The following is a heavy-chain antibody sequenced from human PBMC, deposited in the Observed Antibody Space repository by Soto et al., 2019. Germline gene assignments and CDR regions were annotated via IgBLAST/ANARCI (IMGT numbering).Heavy chain of an antibody. J-gene: IGHJ5*02. Sequence: ASVSVSCKPSGYTFTSSGISWVRQAPGQAPDRNRRISSYNGNTNYAQKLQGRVTMTTDTSTSTAYMELRSLRSDDTAVYYCARGLPVLRFLVSGGGWFDPWGQGTLVTVSS. V-gene: IGHV1-18*01. D-gene: IGHD3-3*01. CDR2: ISSYNGNT. CDR3: ARGLPVLRFLVSGGGWFDP. CDR1: GYTFTSSG.